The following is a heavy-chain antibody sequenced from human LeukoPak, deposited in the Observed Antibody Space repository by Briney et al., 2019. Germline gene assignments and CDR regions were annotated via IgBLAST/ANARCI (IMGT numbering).Heavy chain of an antibody. J-gene: IGHJ4*02. V-gene: IGHV3-43*02. Sequence: GGSLRLSCAASGFTFDDYAMHWVREAPGKGLWWVSLISGDGGSTDYADSVKGRFTISRDNSKNSLYLQMHSLRSEDTALYYCAKAGYSSTRYITYWGQGTLVTVSS. CDR3: AKAGYSSTRYITY. CDR2: ISGDGGST. D-gene: IGHD6-13*01. CDR1: GFTFDDYA.